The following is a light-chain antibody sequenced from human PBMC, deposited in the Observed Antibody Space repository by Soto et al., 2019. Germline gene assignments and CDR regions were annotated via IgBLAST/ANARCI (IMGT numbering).Light chain of an antibody. CDR3: QQYGSSPPDT. J-gene: IGKJ5*01. V-gene: IGKV3-20*01. CDR2: DVS. Sequence: EIVMTQSPGTLSVSPGERATLSCRAGQGVTTNFAWYQQKSGQSPRLLIYDVSIRATGVPARFSGSGSGTDFTLTISRLEPEDFAVYYCQQYGSSPPDTFGQGTRLEI. CDR1: QGVTTN.